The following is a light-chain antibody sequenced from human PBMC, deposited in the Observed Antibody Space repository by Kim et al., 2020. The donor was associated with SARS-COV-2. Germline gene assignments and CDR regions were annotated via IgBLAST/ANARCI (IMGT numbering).Light chain of an antibody. Sequence: PGQTVTIACGGDEIGRKNVHWYQHQPGQAPVLVIYYDRDRPSGIPERFSGSNSGNTATLTITRAEAGDEADYYCQVWDSSSDHWIFGGGTKLTVL. J-gene: IGLJ2*01. V-gene: IGLV3-21*04. CDR1: EIGRKN. CDR3: QVWDSSSDHWI. CDR2: YDR.